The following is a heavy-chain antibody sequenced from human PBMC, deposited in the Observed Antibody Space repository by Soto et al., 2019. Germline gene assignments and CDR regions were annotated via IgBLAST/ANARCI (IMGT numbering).Heavy chain of an antibody. J-gene: IGHJ6*02. CDR3: GRDGGSYAGGMDV. V-gene: IGHV4-38-2*02. Sequence: PSETLSLTCAVSGYSISSGYSWGCIRQPPGKGLEWIGSSYHSGSTNYHPYLKIRVTISVDTSQHQFSLRLNSVTAADTAVYYCGRDGGSYAGGMDVGGQGTTVTVSS. D-gene: IGHD1-26*01. CDR2: SYHSGST. CDR1: GYSISSGYS.